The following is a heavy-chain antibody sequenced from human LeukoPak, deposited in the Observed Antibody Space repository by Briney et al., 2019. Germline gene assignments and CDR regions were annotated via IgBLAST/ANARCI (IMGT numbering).Heavy chain of an antibody. CDR1: GGSISSHY. J-gene: IGHJ4*02. D-gene: IGHD3-22*01. V-gene: IGHV4-59*11. CDR3: ARSPYYYDSSGYYYFDY. CDR2: IYYSGTT. Sequence: PSETLSLTCTVSGGSISSHYWSWIRQPPGKGLEWIGYIYYSGTTNYNPSLKSRVTISVDTSKNQFSLKLSSVTAADTAVYYCARSPYYYDSSGYYYFDYWGQGTLVTVSS.